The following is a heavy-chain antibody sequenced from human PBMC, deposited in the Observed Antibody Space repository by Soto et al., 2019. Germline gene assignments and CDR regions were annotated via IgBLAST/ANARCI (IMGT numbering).Heavy chain of an antibody. D-gene: IGHD6-6*01. CDR1: GDTFTKYG. CDR3: AREGQLGY. Sequence: GGPVEVSCKASGDTFTKYGFSWVGQAPGQGLEWMGWISGYNGNSNYAERLQGRVTMTTDTSTSTAYMELKSLRYDDTAVYYSAREGQLGYWGQGTPVTVSS. J-gene: IGHJ4*02. V-gene: IGHV1-18*01. CDR2: ISGYNGNS.